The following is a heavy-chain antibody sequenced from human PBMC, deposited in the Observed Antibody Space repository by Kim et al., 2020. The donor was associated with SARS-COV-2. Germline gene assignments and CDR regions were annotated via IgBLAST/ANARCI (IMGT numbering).Heavy chain of an antibody. D-gene: IGHD2-2*01. CDR3: ARGCSSTSCSIRYSRPRDYFDY. V-gene: IGHV3-30-3*01. J-gene: IGHJ4*02. CDR1: GFTFSSYA. CDR2: ISYDGSNK. Sequence: GGSLRLSCAASGFTFSSYAMHWVRQAPGKGLEWVAVISYDGSNKYYADSVKGRFTISRDNSKNTLYLQMNSLRAEDTAVYYCARGCSSTSCSIRYSRPRDYFDYWGQGTLVTVSS.